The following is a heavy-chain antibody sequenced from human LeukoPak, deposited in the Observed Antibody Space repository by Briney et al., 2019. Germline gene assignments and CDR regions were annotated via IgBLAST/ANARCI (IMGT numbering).Heavy chain of an antibody. V-gene: IGHV3-20*04. J-gene: IGHJ4*02. Sequence: GGSLRLSCAASGFNFDDYGMTWVRQAPGRGLEWVSGVNWSGSSTNYADSARGRFTISSDASKSTMYLEMNSLRAEDTAVYYCARAAGSDSGLDYFDSWGQGTLVTVS. CDR2: VNWSGSST. D-gene: IGHD6-19*01. CDR3: ARAAGSDSGLDYFDS. CDR1: GFNFDDYG.